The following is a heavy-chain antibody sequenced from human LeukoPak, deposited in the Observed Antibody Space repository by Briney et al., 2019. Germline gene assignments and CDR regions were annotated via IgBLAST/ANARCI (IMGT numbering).Heavy chain of an antibody. CDR1: GFTFSSYS. Sequence: PGGSLRLSCAASGFTFSSYSMNWVRQAPGKGLEWVSYISISSSTIYYADSVKGRFTISRDNAKNSLYLQMNSLRAEDTALYYCAKDIFTGIAAAGAIDYWGQGTLVTVSS. D-gene: IGHD6-13*01. J-gene: IGHJ4*02. CDR3: AKDIFTGIAAAGAIDY. CDR2: ISISSSTI. V-gene: IGHV3-48*04.